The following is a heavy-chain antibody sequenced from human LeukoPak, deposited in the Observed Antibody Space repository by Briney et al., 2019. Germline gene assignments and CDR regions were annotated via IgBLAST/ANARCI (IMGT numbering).Heavy chain of an antibody. CDR3: ARGSVLYDYDAFDI. J-gene: IGHJ3*02. V-gene: IGHV3-7*01. Sequence: GGSLRLSCAASGFTFSNYWMSWVRQTPGKGLEWVANIKQDGREKYSVDSVKGRFTISRDNAKNSLYLQMNSLRAEDTAVYYCARGSVLYDYDAFDIWGQGTLVTVSS. D-gene: IGHD5-12*01. CDR2: IKQDGREK. CDR1: GFTFSNYW.